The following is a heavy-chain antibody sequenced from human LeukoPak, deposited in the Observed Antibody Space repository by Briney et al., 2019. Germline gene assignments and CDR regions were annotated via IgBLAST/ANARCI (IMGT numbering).Heavy chain of an antibody. CDR1: GGSISSSSYY. J-gene: IGHJ5*02. D-gene: IGHD6-6*01. CDR2: IYYSGST. Sequence: SETLSLTCTVSGGSISSSSYYWGWIRQPPGKGLEWIGSIYYSGSTYYNPSLKSRVTISVDTSKNQFSLKLSSVTAADTAVYYCARGGIEYSSSSGYDWFDPWGQGTLVTVSS. V-gene: IGHV4-39*07. CDR3: ARGGIEYSSSSGYDWFDP.